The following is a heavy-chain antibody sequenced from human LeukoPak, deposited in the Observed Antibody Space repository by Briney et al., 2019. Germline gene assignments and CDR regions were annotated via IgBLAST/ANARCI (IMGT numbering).Heavy chain of an antibody. D-gene: IGHD1-20*01. CDR3: ARAKSDITGTKGFDY. J-gene: IGHJ4*02. CDR1: GFTFDDYA. Sequence: PGGSLRLSCAASGFTFDDYAMHWVRQAPGKGLEWVAGISWSSGNIGYADSVKGRFTISRDNAKNSLYLQMNSLRAEDTAVYYCARAKSDITGTKGFDYWGQGTLVTVYS. V-gene: IGHV3-9*01. CDR2: ISWSSGNI.